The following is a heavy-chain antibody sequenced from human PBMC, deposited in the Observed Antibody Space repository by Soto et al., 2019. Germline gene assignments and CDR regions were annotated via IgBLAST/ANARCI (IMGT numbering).Heavy chain of an antibody. J-gene: IGHJ5*02. D-gene: IGHD1-26*01. CDR3: ARASGSSYWFDP. CDR1: EYNIRSNG. Sequence: ASVKIYPETAEYNIRSNGLSWVRQAPGQGLEWMGWISAYNGNTNYAQKLQGRVTMTTDTSTSTAYMELRSLRSDDTAVYYCARASGSSYWFDPWGQGTLVTVSS. CDR2: ISAYNGNT. V-gene: IGHV1-18*01.